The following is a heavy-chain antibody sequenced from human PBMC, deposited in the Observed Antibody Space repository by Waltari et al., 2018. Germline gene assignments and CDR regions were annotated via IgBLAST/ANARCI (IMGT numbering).Heavy chain of an antibody. CDR2: IDPNSGGT. V-gene: IGHV1-2*06. Sequence: QVQLVQSGAEVKKPGASVTVSCKASGYTFSASFLPWVRQAPGQGLEWMGRIDPNSGGTNYAQKFQGRVTMTRDTSISTIYMELRRLTFDDTALYYCARDASTAVPEGDAFDIWGQGTMVAVSA. J-gene: IGHJ3*02. D-gene: IGHD6-19*01. CDR1: GYTFSASF. CDR3: ARDASTAVPEGDAFDI.